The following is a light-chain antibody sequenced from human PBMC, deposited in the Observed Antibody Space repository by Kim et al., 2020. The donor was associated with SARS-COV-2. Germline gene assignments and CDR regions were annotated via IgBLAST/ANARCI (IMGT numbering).Light chain of an antibody. V-gene: IGLV1-44*01. CDR2: DNN. Sequence: GERVNKWGRGSRKKRGKNGVNGEQQREGTDTKRVIYDNNLRPAGVPGRCSGYKAGTSASLAISGLQSEDEADYYCAAWDDSLSGAVFGGGTQLTVL. CDR1: RKKRGKNG. CDR3: AAWDDSLSGAV. J-gene: IGLJ7*01.